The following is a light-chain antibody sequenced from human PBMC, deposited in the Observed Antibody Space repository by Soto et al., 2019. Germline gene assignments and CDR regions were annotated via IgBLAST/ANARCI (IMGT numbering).Light chain of an antibody. CDR2: KDN. CDR1: GGSIASNH. J-gene: IGLJ2*01. V-gene: IGLV6-57*04. CDR3: QSYDGNNVL. Sequence: NFMLTQPHSVSESPGKTVTISCTRSGGSIASNHVQWYQQRPGSAPTTVIYKDNQRPSGVPDRFSGSIDSSSNSASLTISGLKTEDEAVYYCQSYDGNNVLFGGRTKLTV.